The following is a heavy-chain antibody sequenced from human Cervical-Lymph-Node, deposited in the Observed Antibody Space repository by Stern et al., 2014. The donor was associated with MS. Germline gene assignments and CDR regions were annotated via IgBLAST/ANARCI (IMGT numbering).Heavy chain of an antibody. CDR3: ARGRVSFSTFTSCPY. CDR2: INPYNGYT. CDR1: GYTFTKYI. V-gene: IGHV1-18*01. J-gene: IGHJ4*02. Sequence: VQLLESGAEVKKPGASVKVSCEASGYTFTKYIITWVRQAPGQGLEWMGWINPYNGYTNYAQKLQGRVTMTTDTSTAAAYMELRSLRSDDTAVYYCARGRVSFSTFTSCPYWGQGTLVTVSS. D-gene: IGHD2-2*01.